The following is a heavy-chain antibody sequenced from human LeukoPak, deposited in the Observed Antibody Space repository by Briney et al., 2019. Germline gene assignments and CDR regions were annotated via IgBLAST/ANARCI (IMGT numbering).Heavy chain of an antibody. V-gene: IGHV3-30*18. D-gene: IGHD1-26*01. J-gene: IGHJ4*02. Sequence: GGSLRLSCAASGFTFSNYGMHWVRQAPGKGLEWVAVISYDGSSKYYADSVKGRFTISRDNSKNTLYLQMNSLRAEDTAVYYCAKDSVGAGSHFDYWGQGTLVSVSS. CDR1: GFTFSNYG. CDR2: ISYDGSSK. CDR3: AKDSVGAGSHFDY.